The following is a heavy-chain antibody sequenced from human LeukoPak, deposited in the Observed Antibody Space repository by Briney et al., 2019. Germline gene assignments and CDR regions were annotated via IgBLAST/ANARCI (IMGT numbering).Heavy chain of an antibody. CDR1: GFTFSTYA. CDR3: AKTEGSGSYYGIDY. Sequence: PGGSLRLSCAASGFTFSTYAMSWVRQAPGKGLEWASGISGGSTYYADSVKGRFTISRDNSKDTLYLQMNTLRAEDTAVYYCAKTEGSGSYYGIDYWGQGTLVTVSS. J-gene: IGHJ4*02. D-gene: IGHD1-26*01. CDR2: ISGGST. V-gene: IGHV3-23*01.